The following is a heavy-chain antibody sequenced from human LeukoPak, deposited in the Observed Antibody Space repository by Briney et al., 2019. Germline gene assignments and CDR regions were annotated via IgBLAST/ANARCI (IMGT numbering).Heavy chain of an antibody. CDR3: ARTRDGDYVSS. Sequence: GSLGLFFSAPGFTFSSYSMPWVRQGPSQGLEWVAVISYDGSNKYYADSVKGRFTISRDNSKNTLYLQMNSLRAEDTAVYYCARTRDGDYVSSWGQGTLVTVSS. CDR1: GFTFSSYS. CDR2: ISYDGSNK. J-gene: IGHJ5*02. V-gene: IGHV3-30-3*01. D-gene: IGHD4-17*01.